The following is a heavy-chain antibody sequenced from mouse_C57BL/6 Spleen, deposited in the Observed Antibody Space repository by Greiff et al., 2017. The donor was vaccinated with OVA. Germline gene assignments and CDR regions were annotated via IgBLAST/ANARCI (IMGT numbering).Heavy chain of an antibody. J-gene: IGHJ1*03. CDR1: GFTFSSYA. V-gene: IGHV5-4*03. D-gene: IGHD2-2*01. Sequence: EVKLVESGGGLVKPGGSLKLSCAASGFTFSSYAMSWVRQTPEKRLEWVATISDGGSYTYYPDNVKGRFTISRDNAKNNLYLQMSHLKSEDTAMYYCARAPGMVTTGYFDVWGTGTTVTVSS. CDR3: ARAPGMVTTGYFDV. CDR2: ISDGGSYT.